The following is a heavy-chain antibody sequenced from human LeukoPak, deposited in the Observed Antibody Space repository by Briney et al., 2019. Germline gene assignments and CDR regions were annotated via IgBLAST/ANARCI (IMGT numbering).Heavy chain of an antibody. J-gene: IGHJ4*02. V-gene: IGHV3-7*03. Sequence: GGSLRLSCAASGFTFSSYWMSWVRQAPGKGLEWVANIKQDGSEKYYVDSVKGRFTISRDNAKNSLYLQMNSLRAEDTALYYCAKWGSMELLNGYYFDHWGQGTLVTVSS. CDR3: AKWGSMELLNGYYFDH. CDR2: IKQDGSEK. D-gene: IGHD1-26*01. CDR1: GFTFSSYW.